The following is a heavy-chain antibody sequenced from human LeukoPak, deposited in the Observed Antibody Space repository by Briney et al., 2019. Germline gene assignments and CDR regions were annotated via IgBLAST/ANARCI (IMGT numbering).Heavy chain of an antibody. CDR1: GFTFSDFD. J-gene: IGHJ4*02. Sequence: GGSLRLSCAASGFTFSDFDIHWVRQASGKGLEWVGRIKTRHDSNDIAYAASAKGRFTISRDDSKNTAFLQMDSLKPEDTAVYHCARRDCNNFKCFSFDYWGQGILVTVSS. V-gene: IGHV3-73*01. CDR3: ARRDCNNFKCFSFDY. D-gene: IGHD2-21*01. CDR2: IKTRHDSNDI.